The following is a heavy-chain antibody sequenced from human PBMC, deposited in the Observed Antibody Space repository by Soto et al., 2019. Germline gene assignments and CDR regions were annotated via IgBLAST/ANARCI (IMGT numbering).Heavy chain of an antibody. CDR3: ARDSICCGMDV. Sequence: QVELQESGPGLVKPVETLLLTCNVSGGSMRSYSWTWMRQSPGKGLEWLGNIFYTGNTNLNPSLRSRLSISVDTSNNKFSLTLHSVTSADTAVYYCARDSICCGMDVWGQGTTVTVSS. CDR1: GGSMRSYS. J-gene: IGHJ6*02. CDR2: IFYTGNT. D-gene: IGHD2-15*01. V-gene: IGHV4-59*01.